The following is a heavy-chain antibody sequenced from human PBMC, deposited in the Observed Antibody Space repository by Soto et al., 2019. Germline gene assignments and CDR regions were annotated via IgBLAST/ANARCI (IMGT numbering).Heavy chain of an antibody. CDR3: ARGHYDFWSGYFSPGWFDP. CDR1: GFTFSSYD. V-gene: IGHV3-13*01. CDR2: IGTAGDT. D-gene: IGHD3-3*01. J-gene: IGHJ5*02. Sequence: EVQLVESGGGLVQPGGSLRLSCAASGFTFSSYDMHWVRQATGKGLEWVSAIGTAGDTYYPGSVKGRFTISRENAKNSLYLQMNNLRAGDTAVYYCARGHYDFWSGYFSPGWFDPWGQGTLVTVSS.